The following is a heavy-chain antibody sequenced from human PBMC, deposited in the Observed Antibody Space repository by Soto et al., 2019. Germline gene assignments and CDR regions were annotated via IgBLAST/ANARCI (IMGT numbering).Heavy chain of an antibody. J-gene: IGHJ6*02. CDR1: GGSFSGYY. CDR3: ARSPVYYDILTGYYRHYYYYYGMDV. Sequence: SETMSLTCAVYGGSFSGYYWSWIRQPPGKGLEWIGEINHSGSTNYNPSLKSRVTISVDTSKNQFSLKLSSVTAADTAVYYCARSPVYYDILTGYYRHYYYYYGMDVWGQGTTVTVSS. CDR2: INHSGST. V-gene: IGHV4-34*01. D-gene: IGHD3-9*01.